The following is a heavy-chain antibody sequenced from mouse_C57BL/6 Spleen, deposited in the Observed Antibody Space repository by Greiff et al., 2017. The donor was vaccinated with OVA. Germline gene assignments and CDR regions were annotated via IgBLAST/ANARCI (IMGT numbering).Heavy chain of an antibody. CDR3: ARAMYGSNYFDY. CDR2: INYDGSST. CDR1: GFTFSDYY. J-gene: IGHJ2*01. Sequence: EVKLVESEGGLVQPGSSMKLSCTASGFTFSDYYMAWVRQVPEKGLEWVANINYDGSSTYYLDSLKSRFIISRYNAKNILYLQMSSLKSEDTATYYCARAMYGSNYFDYWGQGTTLTVSS. D-gene: IGHD1-1*01. V-gene: IGHV5-16*01.